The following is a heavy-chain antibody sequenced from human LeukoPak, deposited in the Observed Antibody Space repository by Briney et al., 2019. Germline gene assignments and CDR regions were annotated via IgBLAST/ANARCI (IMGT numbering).Heavy chain of an antibody. CDR2: INHSGST. CDR3: ARRSTTMVRGVIVYYYYYYMDV. D-gene: IGHD3-10*01. Sequence: SETLSLTCAVYGGSFSGYYWSWIRQPPGKGLEWIGEINHSGSTNYNPSLKSRVTISVDTSKNQFSLKLSSVTAADTAVYYCARRSTTMVRGVIVYYYYYYMDVWGKGTTVTISS. J-gene: IGHJ6*03. CDR1: GGSFSGYY. V-gene: IGHV4-34*01.